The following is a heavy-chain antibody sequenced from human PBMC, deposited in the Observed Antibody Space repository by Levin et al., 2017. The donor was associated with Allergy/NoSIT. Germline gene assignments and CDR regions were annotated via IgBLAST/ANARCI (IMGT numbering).Heavy chain of an antibody. J-gene: IGHJ5*02. CDR3: VRSVNAAGWVWFDP. CDR1: GGSISTGSYY. V-gene: IGHV4-39*02. Sequence: GSLRLSCTVSGGSISTGSYYWGWIRQPPGTGLEWIGHIYFTGATYSNPSLKSRITISVDTLKNHFSLEVTSVTAADTAVYYCVRSVNAAGWVWFDPWGQGSLVTVSS. D-gene: IGHD6-13*01. CDR2: IYFTGAT.